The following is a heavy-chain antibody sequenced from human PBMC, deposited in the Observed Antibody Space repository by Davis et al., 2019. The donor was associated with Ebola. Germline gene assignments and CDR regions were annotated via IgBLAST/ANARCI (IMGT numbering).Heavy chain of an antibody. J-gene: IGHJ6*02. V-gene: IGHV4-39*07. CDR3: ARGEDYGDLVYYYGMDV. D-gene: IGHD4-17*01. Sequence: SETLSLTCTVSGGSISSSSYYWGWIRQPPGKGLEWIGSIYHSGSTNYNPSLKSRVTISVDKSKNQFSLKLSSVTAADTAVYYCARGEDYGDLVYYYGMDVWGQGTTVTVSS. CDR2: IYHSGST. CDR1: GGSISSSSYY.